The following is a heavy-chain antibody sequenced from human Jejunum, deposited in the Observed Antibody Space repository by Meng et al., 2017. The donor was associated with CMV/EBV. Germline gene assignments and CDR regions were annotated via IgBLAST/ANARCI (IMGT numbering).Heavy chain of an antibody. CDR2: IYASGST. D-gene: IGHD5-24*01. V-gene: IGHV4-61*02. J-gene: IGHJ4*02. Sequence: QVHPHLPRPGLLPPPHPLPLPCTLSAVSMLLCDSFSPLILHPPGKRLEWLGRIYASGSTSYHPSLESRLTISVDTSKNQFSLKMSSVTAADTAVYYCARGRLQSEYFDYWGQGTLVTVSS. CDR1: AVSMLLCDSF. CDR3: ARGRLQSEYFDY.